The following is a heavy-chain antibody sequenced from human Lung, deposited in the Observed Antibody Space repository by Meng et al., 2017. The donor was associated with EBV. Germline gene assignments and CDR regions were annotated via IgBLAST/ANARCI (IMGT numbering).Heavy chain of an antibody. J-gene: IGHJ4*02. CDR3: ASGTPGRSYCDY. CDR1: GYTFVCNG. Sequence: GVEVREPGAAVRCACKASGYTFVCNGICWVGQARGQGLEWMGWFVNYVDIYTAPKFQGRVTMTTDTHTNTAFMELRRLTSDDTAVYYCASGTPGRSYCDYWGQGTLVTVSS. D-gene: IGHD2-15*01. V-gene: IGHV1-18*01. CDR2: FVNYVDI.